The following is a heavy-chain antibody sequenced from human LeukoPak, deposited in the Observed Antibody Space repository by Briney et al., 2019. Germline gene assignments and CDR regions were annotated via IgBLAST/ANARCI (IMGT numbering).Heavy chain of an antibody. J-gene: IGHJ4*02. D-gene: IGHD2-2*02. CDR2: ISSSSSYI. CDR3: ARDSGCSSTSCYTGGGY. V-gene: IGHV3-21*01. CDR1: GFTFSSYS. Sequence: GGSLRLSCAASGFTFSSYSMNWVRQAPGKGLEWVSSISSSSSYIYYADSVKGRFTISRDNAKNSLYLQMNSLRAEDTAVYYCARDSGCSSTSCYTGGGYWGQGTLVTVSS.